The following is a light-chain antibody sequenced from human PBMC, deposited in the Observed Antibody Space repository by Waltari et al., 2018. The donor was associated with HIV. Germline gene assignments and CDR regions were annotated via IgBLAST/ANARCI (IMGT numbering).Light chain of an antibody. CDR1: SSNIGAGYD. CDR2: GNS. CDR3: QSYDSSLSGSNV. V-gene: IGLV1-40*01. Sequence: QSVLTQPPSVSGAPGQRVTISCTGSSSNIGAGYDVHWYQQLPGTAPKPLIYGNSNRPSGVPDRFSGSKSCTSASLAITVLQAEDEADYYCQSYDSSLSGSNVFGTGTKVTVL. J-gene: IGLJ1*01.